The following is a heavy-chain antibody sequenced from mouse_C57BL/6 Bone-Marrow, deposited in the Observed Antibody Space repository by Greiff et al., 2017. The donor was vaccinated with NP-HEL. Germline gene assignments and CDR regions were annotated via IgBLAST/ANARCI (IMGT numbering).Heavy chain of an antibody. J-gene: IGHJ2*01. D-gene: IGHD1-1*01. CDR2: INPSTGYT. V-gene: IGHV1-7*01. CDR3: ASRYYGSSPFDY. Sequence: QVHVKQSGAELAKPGASVKMSCKASGYTFTSYWMHWVKQRPGQGLEWIGYINPSTGYTEYNQKFKDKATLTADKSSSTAYMQLSSLTSEDSAVYYCASRYYGSSPFDYWGQGTTLTVSS. CDR1: GYTFTSYW.